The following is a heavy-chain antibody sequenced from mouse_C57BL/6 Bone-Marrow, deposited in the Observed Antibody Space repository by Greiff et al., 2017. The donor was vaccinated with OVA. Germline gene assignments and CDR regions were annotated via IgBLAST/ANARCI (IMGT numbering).Heavy chain of an antibody. V-gene: IGHV5-9-1*02. CDR3: TRAYRGSLITTVVAPLDFDV. CDR1: GFTFSSYA. Sequence: EVMLVESGEGLVKPGGSLKLSCAASGFTFSSYAMSWVRQTPEKRLEWVAYISSGGDYIYYADTVKGRFTISRDNARNTLYLQMSSLKSEDTAMYYCTRAYRGSLITTVVAPLDFDVWGTGTTVTVSS. J-gene: IGHJ1*03. CDR2: ISSGGDYI. D-gene: IGHD1-1*01.